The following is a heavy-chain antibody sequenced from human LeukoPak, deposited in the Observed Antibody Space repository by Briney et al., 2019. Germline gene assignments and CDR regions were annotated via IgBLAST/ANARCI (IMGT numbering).Heavy chain of an antibody. CDR3: ARHGWYAWYIDL. CDR1: GESFSGYS. CDR2: INQRRNT. V-gene: IGHV4-34*01. Sequence: SETLSLTCVVYGESFSGYSWSWIRQPPGKGLEWIGEINQRRNTNYNPSLKSRVTISIDTSKNQFSLKLSSVTAADTAVYYCARHGWYAWYIDLWGRGTLVTVSS. D-gene: IGHD6-19*01. J-gene: IGHJ2*01.